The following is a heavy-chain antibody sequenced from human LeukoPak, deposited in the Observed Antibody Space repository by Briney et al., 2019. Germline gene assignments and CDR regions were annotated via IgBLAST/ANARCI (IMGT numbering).Heavy chain of an antibody. J-gene: IGHJ4*02. Sequence: PSETLSLTCTVSGGSISSHYWSWLRQPPGKGLEWIGYIYYSGSTNYNPSLKSRVTISVDTSKNQFSLKLSSVTAADTAVYYCARVIYDSSGYYLDLGYYFDYWGQGTLVTVSS. CDR2: IYYSGST. D-gene: IGHD3-22*01. CDR3: ARVIYDSSGYYLDLGYYFDY. CDR1: GGSISSHY. V-gene: IGHV4-59*11.